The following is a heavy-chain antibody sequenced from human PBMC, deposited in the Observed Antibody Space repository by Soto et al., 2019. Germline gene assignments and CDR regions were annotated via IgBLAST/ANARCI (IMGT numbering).Heavy chain of an antibody. D-gene: IGHD2-21*02. Sequence: QVQLQESGPGLVKPSETLSLTCTVSGDSVSSGSHYWSWVRQPPGSGLEWVGYIYYNEDTNYNPSVLSRLTISVDTSKNQFSLNLTSVTAADTALYHFARVLWRGDCSSRTCPSYFDSWGQGLLVIVSS. CDR1: GDSVSSGSHY. CDR2: IYYNEDT. CDR3: ARVLWRGDCSSRTCPSYFDS. J-gene: IGHJ4*02. V-gene: IGHV4-61*01.